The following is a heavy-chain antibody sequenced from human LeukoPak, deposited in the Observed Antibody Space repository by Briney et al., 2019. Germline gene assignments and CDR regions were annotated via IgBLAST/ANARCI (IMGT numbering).Heavy chain of an antibody. CDR1: GFTFSSYS. CDR3: AKGLVGSSIADFFDY. V-gene: IGHV3-21*04. D-gene: IGHD6-6*01. J-gene: IGHJ4*02. CDR2: ISSSSSYI. Sequence: GGSLKLSCAASGFTFSSYSMNWVRQAPGKGLEWVSSISSSSSYIYYADSVKGRFTISRDNAKNSLYLQMNSLRGEDMALYYCAKGLVGSSIADFFDYWGQGILVTVSS.